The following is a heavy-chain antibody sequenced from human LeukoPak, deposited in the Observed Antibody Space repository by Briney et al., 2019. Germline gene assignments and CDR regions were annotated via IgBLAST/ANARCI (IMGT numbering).Heavy chain of an antibody. CDR2: MNPNGGNT. J-gene: IGHJ3*02. CDR3: AREALRFLEWEANAFDI. CDR1: GYTFTSYD. D-gene: IGHD3-3*01. Sequence: GASVKVSCKASGYTFTSYDINWVRQATGQGLEWMGWMNPNGGNTGYAQKFQGRVTMTRNTSISTAYMELSSLRSEDTAVYYCAREALRFLEWEANAFDIWGQGTMVTVSS. V-gene: IGHV1-8*01.